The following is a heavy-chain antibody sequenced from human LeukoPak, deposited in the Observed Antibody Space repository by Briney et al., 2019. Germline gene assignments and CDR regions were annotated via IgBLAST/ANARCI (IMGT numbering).Heavy chain of an antibody. CDR3: ARDFRETGINLFDP. V-gene: IGHV4-59*11. CDR1: GGSISSHY. Sequence: PSETLSLTCTVSGGSISSHYWSWIRQPPGKGLEWIGYIYYSGSTNYNPSLKSRVTISVDTSKNQFSLKLSSVTAADTAVYYCARDFRETGINLFDPWGQGTLVTVSS. D-gene: IGHD1-1*01. J-gene: IGHJ5*02. CDR2: IYYSGST.